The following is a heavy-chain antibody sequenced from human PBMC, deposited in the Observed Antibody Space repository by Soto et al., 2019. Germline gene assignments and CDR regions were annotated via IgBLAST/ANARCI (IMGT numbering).Heavy chain of an antibody. Sequence: EVQLVESGGGLVQPGRSLRLSCAACGFTFDDYAMHWVRQAPGKGLEWVSGISWNSGSIGYADSVKGRFTISRDNAKNSLYLQMNSLRAEDTALYYCAKDTITMVRGVISYYGMDVWGQGTTVTVSS. CDR2: ISWNSGSI. CDR1: GFTFDDYA. V-gene: IGHV3-9*01. CDR3: AKDTITMVRGVISYYGMDV. J-gene: IGHJ6*02. D-gene: IGHD3-10*01.